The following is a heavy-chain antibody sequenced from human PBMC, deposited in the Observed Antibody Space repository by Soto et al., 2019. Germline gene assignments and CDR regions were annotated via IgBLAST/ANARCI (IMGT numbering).Heavy chain of an antibody. J-gene: IGHJ4*02. V-gene: IGHV3-21*01. CDR3: ARVDGYTYPNDY. CDR2: ITSESSYI. Sequence: TGGSLRLSCAASGFSFSSYGMIWVRQAPGKGLEWVSSITSESSYIYYVDSVRGRFTITRDNAKNSLHLQMTSLRAEDTAVYYCARVDGYTYPNDYWGQGTLVTVSS. D-gene: IGHD5-12*01. CDR1: GFSFSSYG.